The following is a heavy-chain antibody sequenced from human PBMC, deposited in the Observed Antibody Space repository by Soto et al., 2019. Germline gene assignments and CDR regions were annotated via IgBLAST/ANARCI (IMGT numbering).Heavy chain of an antibody. V-gene: IGHV1-18*04. CDR3: ARARGSGSNPWFDP. CDR2: ISAYNGNT. CDR1: VYTFTSYG. J-gene: IGHJ5*02. Sequence: ASVNVSCKASVYTFTSYGISWVRQAPGQGLEWMGWISAYNGNTNYAQKLQGRVTMTTDTSTSTAYMELRSLRSDDTAVYYCARARGSGSNPWFDPWGQGTLVTVSS. D-gene: IGHD3-10*01.